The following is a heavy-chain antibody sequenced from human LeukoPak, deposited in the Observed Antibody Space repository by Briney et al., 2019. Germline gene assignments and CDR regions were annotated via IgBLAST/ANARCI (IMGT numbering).Heavy chain of an antibody. D-gene: IGHD6-19*01. CDR2: IVVGSGNT. CDR3: AAVVAVAGTFDC. CDR1: GFTFTSSA. J-gene: IGHJ4*02. V-gene: IGHV1-58*01. Sequence: SVKVSCKASGFTFTSSAVQWVRQARGQRLEWIGWIVVGSGNTNYAPKFHERVTITRDMSTSTAYIELSSLRSENTGLYYGAAVVAVAGTFDCWGQGTLGTVSS.